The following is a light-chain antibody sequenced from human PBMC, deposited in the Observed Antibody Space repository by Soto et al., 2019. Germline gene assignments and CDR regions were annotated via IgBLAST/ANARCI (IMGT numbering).Light chain of an antibody. CDR3: QQYDGPPLS. CDR1: QSVSGK. J-gene: IGKJ3*01. Sequence: EIVMTQSPATLSVSPGERATLSCRASQSVSGKLAWYQQKPGQAPRLIIYGASTRAPGIPARFSGRGSGTQFTLTISSLEPEDIAIYYCQQYDGPPLSFGPGTTVEI. V-gene: IGKV3-15*01. CDR2: GAS.